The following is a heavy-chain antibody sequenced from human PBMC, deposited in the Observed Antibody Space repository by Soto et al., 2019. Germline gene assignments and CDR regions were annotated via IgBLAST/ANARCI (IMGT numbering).Heavy chain of an antibody. Sequence: GESLKISCKGSGYSFTSYWIGWVRQMPGKGLEWMGIIYPGDSDTRYSPSFQGQVTISADKSISTAYLQWSSLKASDTAMYYCARLKGCTNGVCSDHYGMDVWGQGTTVTVSS. CDR2: IYPGDSDT. J-gene: IGHJ6*02. D-gene: IGHD2-8*01. CDR3: ARLKGCTNGVCSDHYGMDV. V-gene: IGHV5-51*01. CDR1: GYSFTSYW.